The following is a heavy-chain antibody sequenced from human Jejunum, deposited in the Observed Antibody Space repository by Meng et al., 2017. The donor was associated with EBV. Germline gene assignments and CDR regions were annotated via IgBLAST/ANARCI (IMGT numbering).Heavy chain of an antibody. CDR3: AKLLKY. CDR1: GFSFSNSA. V-gene: IGHV3-23*04. CDR2: ISGSAGNT. Sequence: EVPRVESGGGMVQPGGSLGLACAASGFSFSNSAMSWVRQAPGKGLEWVSVISGSAGNTYYADSVKGRFTISRDLSNNTLYLQMNSLRAEDTAIYYCAKLLKYWGQGTLVTVFS. J-gene: IGHJ4*02.